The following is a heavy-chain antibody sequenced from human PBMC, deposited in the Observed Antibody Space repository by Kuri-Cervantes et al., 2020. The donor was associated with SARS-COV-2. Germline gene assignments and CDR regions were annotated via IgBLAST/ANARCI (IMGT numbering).Heavy chain of an antibody. V-gene: IGHV1-2*06. Sequence: ASVKVSCKASGYTFTGYYMHWVRQAPGQGLEWMGRINPNSGGTNYAQKFQGRVTMTRDTSISTAYMELSSVTAADTAVYYCARHLIALVVVVPAAEPFDYWGQGTLVTVSS. D-gene: IGHD2-2*01. CDR2: INPNSGGT. J-gene: IGHJ4*02. CDR3: ARHLIALVVVVPAAEPFDY. CDR1: GYTFTGYY.